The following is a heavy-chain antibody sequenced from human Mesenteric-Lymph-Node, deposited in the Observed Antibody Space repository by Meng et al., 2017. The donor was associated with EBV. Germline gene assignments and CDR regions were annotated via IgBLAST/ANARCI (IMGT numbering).Heavy chain of an antibody. CDR1: GDSISSSSYY. D-gene: IGHD3-22*01. CDR3: ARVSSGYLDYYFDY. Sequence: QLQESGPGLVKPSETLSLTCTVSGDSISSSSYYWGWIRQPPGKGLEWIASMYYSGSTHYDPSLKSRITISLDTSKNQFSLKLSSVTAADTAVYYCARVSSGYLDYYFDYWGQGTLVTVSS. CDR2: MYYSGST. J-gene: IGHJ4*02. V-gene: IGHV4-39*07.